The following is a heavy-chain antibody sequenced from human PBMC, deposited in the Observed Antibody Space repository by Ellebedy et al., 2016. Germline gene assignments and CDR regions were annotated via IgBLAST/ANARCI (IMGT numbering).Heavy chain of an antibody. J-gene: IGHJ4*02. V-gene: IGHV4-39*07. CDR2: IYYSGST. CDR3: ARAGPYYDILTGYLPYY. CDR1: GGSISSSSYY. D-gene: IGHD3-9*01. Sequence: SETLSLTXTVSGGSISSSSYYWGWIRQPPGKGLEWIGSIYYSGSTNYNPSLKSRVTISVDTSKNQFSLKLSSVTAADTAVYYCARAGPYYDILTGYLPYYWGQGTLVTVSS.